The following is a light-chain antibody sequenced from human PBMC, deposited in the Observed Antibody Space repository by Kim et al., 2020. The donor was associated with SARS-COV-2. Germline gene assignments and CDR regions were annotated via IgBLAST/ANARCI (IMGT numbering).Light chain of an antibody. CDR3: QHYDNWPPSIT. CDR2: GSS. J-gene: IGKJ5*01. V-gene: IGKV3-15*01. CDR1: QSVGTN. Sequence: EVEMTQSPPTLSVSPGERATLSCRASQSVGTNLAWYQQKPGQAPRILIYGSSTRATGIPARFSGSGSGAEFTLTISSLQSEDFAVYYCQHYDNWPPSITFSQGTRLEIK.